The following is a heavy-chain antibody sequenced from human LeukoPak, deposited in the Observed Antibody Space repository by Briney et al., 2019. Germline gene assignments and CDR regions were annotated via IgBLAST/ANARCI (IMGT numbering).Heavy chain of an antibody. V-gene: IGHV4-59*01. Sequence: SETLSLTCTVSGGSFSSYYWSWIRQPPGKGLEWIGYIYYSGSTNYNPSLKSRVTISVDTSKNQFSLKLSSVTAADTAVYYCASSSSWMPGAFDIWGQGTMVTVSS. D-gene: IGHD6-13*01. J-gene: IGHJ3*02. CDR3: ASSSSWMPGAFDI. CDR1: GGSFSSYY. CDR2: IYYSGST.